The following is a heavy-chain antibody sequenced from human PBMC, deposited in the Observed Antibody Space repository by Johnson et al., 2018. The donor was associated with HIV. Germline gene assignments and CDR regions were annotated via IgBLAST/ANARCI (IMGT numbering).Heavy chain of an antibody. CDR2: ISWNSGSI. V-gene: IGHV3-9*01. J-gene: IGHJ3*02. CDR3: VRAQFLEWLFFDSFDI. CDR1: GFTFDDYA. D-gene: IGHD3-3*01. Sequence: VQLVESGGGLVQPGRSLRLSCAASGFTFDDYAMHWVRQAPGKGLEWVSGISWNSGSIGYADSVKGRFTISRDNAKKSLYLQMKSLRAEDTALYYCVRAQFLEWLFFDSFDIWGKGTMVTVAS.